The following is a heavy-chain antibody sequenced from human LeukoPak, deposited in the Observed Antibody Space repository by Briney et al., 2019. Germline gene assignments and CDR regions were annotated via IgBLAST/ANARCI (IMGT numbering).Heavy chain of an antibody. D-gene: IGHD4-17*01. CDR2: IWYDGGNK. J-gene: IGHJ4*02. CDR3: ARDPDDYGDYSYFDY. V-gene: IGHV3-33*01. Sequence: GGSLRLSCAASGFTFSSYGMHWVRQAPGKGLEWVAVIWYDGGNKYYADSVKGRFTISRENSKNTLFLQMNSLRAEDTAVYYCARDPDDYGDYSYFDYWGQGTLVTVSS. CDR1: GFTFSSYG.